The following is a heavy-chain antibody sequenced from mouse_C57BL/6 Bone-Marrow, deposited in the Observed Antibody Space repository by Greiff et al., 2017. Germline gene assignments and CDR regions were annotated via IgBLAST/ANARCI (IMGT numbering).Heavy chain of an antibody. CDR2: IDPSDSFT. D-gene: IGHD4-1*01. CDR1: GYTFTRYW. CDR3: AREGLWDTWCAD. Sequence: QVQLQQPGAELVMPGASVKLSCKASGYTFTRYWMHWVKPRPGQGLEWIGEIDPSDSFTNYNQKFKGKSTLTVDKSSSTAYMQLSSLTSEDSAVDNCAREGLWDTWCADWGQGTLVTVSA. J-gene: IGHJ3*01. V-gene: IGHV1-69*01.